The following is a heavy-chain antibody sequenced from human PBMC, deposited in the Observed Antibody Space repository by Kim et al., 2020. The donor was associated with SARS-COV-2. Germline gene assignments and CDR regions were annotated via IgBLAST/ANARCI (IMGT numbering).Heavy chain of an antibody. CDR2: ISAYNGNT. D-gene: IGHD3-22*01. Sequence: ASVKVSCKASGYTFTSYGISWVRQAPGQGLEWMGWISAYNGNTNYAQKLQGRVTMTTDTSTSTAYMELRSLRSDDTAVYYCARDDPRSYYYDSSGYYRYGMDVWGQGTTVTVSS. CDR1: GYTFTSYG. J-gene: IGHJ6*02. V-gene: IGHV1-18*01. CDR3: ARDDPRSYYYDSSGYYRYGMDV.